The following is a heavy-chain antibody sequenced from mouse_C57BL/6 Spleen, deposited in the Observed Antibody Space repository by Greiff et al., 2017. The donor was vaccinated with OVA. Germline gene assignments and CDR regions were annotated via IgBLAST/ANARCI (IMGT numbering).Heavy chain of an antibody. Sequence: SGPELVKPGASVKISCKASGYTFTDYYINWVKQRPGQGLEWIGWIFPGSGSTYYNEKFKGKATLTVDKSSSTAYMLLSSLTSEDSAVYFCARRYYGSSYWYFDVWGTGTTVTVSS. D-gene: IGHD1-1*01. CDR1: GYTFTDYY. CDR3: ARRYYGSSYWYFDV. CDR2: IFPGSGST. V-gene: IGHV1-75*01. J-gene: IGHJ1*03.